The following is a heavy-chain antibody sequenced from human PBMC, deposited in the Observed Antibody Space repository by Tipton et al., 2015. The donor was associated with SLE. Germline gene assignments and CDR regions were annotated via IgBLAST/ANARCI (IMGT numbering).Heavy chain of an antibody. J-gene: IGHJ4*02. CDR1: GGSISSHY. CDR3: ARGGGVALDFDY. V-gene: IGHV4-59*11. CDR2: IYYSGST. D-gene: IGHD2-15*01. Sequence: TLSLTCTVSGGSISSHYWSWIRQPPGKGLEWIGYIYYSGSTNYNPFLKSRVTISVDTSKNQFSLKLSSVTAADTAVYYCARGGGVALDFDYWGQGTLVTVSS.